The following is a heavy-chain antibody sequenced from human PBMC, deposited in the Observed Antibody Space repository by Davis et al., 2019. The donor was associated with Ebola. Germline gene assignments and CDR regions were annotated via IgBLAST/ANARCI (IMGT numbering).Heavy chain of an antibody. CDR3: ARRNFEQRGMDV. CDR2: IWPGDSET. V-gene: IGHV5-51*01. Sequence: KVSCKASGYSFTTCWIGWVRQMPGKGLEWMGIIWPGDSETRYSPSFQGQVTSSADKSISTAYLQWSSLKASDTAMYYCARRNFEQRGMDVWGQGTTVSVS. CDR1: GYSFTTCW. D-gene: IGHD6-25*01. J-gene: IGHJ6*02.